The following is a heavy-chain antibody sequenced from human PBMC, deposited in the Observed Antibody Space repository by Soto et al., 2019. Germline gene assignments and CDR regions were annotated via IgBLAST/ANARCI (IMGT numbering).Heavy chain of an antibody. CDR1: GYIFTNYW. V-gene: IGHV5-51*01. Sequence: GESLKISCSVSGYIFTNYWIGWVRQMPGKGLEWMGIIYPGDSDTRYSPSFQGQVTISADKSISTAYLQWSSLKASDTAMYYCARHIPAGLSYYGMDIWGQGTTVTVSS. D-gene: IGHD2-2*01. J-gene: IGHJ6*02. CDR3: ARHIPAGLSYYGMDI. CDR2: IYPGDSDT.